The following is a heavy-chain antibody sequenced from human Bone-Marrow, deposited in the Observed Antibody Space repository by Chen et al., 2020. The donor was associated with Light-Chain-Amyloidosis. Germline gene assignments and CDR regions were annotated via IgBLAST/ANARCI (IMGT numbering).Heavy chain of an antibody. CDR2: IYYSGST. D-gene: IGHD6-13*01. Sequence: QVQLQESGQGLVKPSETLSLTCTVSGGSISSSSYYWGWIRQPPGKGLEWIGSIYYSGSTYYNPSLKSRVTISVDTSKNQFSLKLSSVTAADTAVYYCARQTGIAAAGTPPHAFDIWGQGTMVTVSS. CDR1: GGSISSSSYY. CDR3: ARQTGIAAAGTPPHAFDI. V-gene: IGHV4-39*07. J-gene: IGHJ3*02.